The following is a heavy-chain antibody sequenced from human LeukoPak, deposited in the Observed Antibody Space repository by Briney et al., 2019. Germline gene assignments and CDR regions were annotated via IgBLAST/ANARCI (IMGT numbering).Heavy chain of an antibody. CDR3: ARGHTTVLRFLEWLSWGWFDP. CDR1: GGSFSGYY. V-gene: IGHV4-34*01. Sequence: PSETLSLTCAVYGGSFSGYYWSWIRQPPGRGLEWIGEINHSGSTNYNPSLKSRVTISVDTSKNQFSLKLSSVTAADTAVYYCARGHTTVLRFLEWLSWGWFDPWGQRTLVTVSP. J-gene: IGHJ5*02. CDR2: INHSGST. D-gene: IGHD3-3*01.